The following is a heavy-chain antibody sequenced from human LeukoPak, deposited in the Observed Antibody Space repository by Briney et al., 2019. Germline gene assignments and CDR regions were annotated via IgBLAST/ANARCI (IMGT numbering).Heavy chain of an antibody. Sequence: PSETLSLTCTASGGSISSYYWSWIRQPPGKGLEWIGYIYYSGSTNCNPSLKSRVTISVDTSKNQFSLKLSSVTAADTAVYYCARAIPYNWFDPWGQGTLVTVSS. V-gene: IGHV4-59*01. D-gene: IGHD2-2*02. CDR2: IYYSGST. CDR1: GGSISSYY. J-gene: IGHJ5*02. CDR3: ARAIPYNWFDP.